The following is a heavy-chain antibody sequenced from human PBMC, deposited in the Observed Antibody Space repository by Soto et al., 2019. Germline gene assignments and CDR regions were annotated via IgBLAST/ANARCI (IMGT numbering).Heavy chain of an antibody. Sequence: SETLSLTCAVSGGSISSDGYYWSWIRQPPGKGLEWIGYIYYSGSTYYNPSLKSRVTISVDTSKNQFSLKLSSVTAADTAVYYCAREGRGGTAMFFDYWGQGTLVTVSS. J-gene: IGHJ4*02. D-gene: IGHD5-18*01. CDR3: AREGRGGTAMFFDY. CDR2: IYYSGST. V-gene: IGHV4-30-4*01. CDR1: GGSISSDGYY.